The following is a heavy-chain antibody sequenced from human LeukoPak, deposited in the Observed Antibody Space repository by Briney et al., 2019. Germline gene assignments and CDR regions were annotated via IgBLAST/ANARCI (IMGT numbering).Heavy chain of an antibody. Sequence: GGSLGLSCAASGLTLSTFGMSWIRQSPAKGLEWVSAISGSASGHIPNYADSVEGRFTISRDNYKNTLYLQMNSLRVEDTAVYYCANHRSAFEFWGQGTLVTVSS. CDR1: GLTLSTFG. CDR3: ANHRSAFEF. D-gene: IGHD3-10*01. V-gene: IGHV3-23*01. CDR2: ISGSASGH. J-gene: IGHJ4*02.